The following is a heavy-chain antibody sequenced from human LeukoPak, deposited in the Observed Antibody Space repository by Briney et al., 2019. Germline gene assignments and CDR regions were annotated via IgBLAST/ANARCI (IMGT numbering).Heavy chain of an antibody. J-gene: IGHJ4*02. D-gene: IGHD3-16*01. V-gene: IGHV3-21*01. CDR2: ISSSSSYI. Sequence: GGSLRLSCVASGFTFGSFWMSWVRQAPGKGLEWVSSISSSSSYIYYADSVKGRFTISRDNAKNSLYLQMNSLRAEDTAVYYCVRGAAGYWGQGTLVTVSS. CDR1: GFTFGSFW. CDR3: VRGAAGY.